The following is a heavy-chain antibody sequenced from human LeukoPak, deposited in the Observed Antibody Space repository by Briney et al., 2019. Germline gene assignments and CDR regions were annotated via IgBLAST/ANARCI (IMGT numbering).Heavy chain of an antibody. D-gene: IGHD4-17*01. V-gene: IGHV4-39*07. Sequence: PSETLSLTCTVSGGSISSSSYYWGWIRQPPGKGLEWIGSIYYSGSTYYNPSLKSRVTISVDTSKNQFSLKLSSVTAADTAVYYCARGGEANDYGDYEGNYWGQGTLVTVSS. CDR1: GGSISSSSYY. CDR2: IYYSGST. CDR3: ARGGEANDYGDYEGNY. J-gene: IGHJ4*02.